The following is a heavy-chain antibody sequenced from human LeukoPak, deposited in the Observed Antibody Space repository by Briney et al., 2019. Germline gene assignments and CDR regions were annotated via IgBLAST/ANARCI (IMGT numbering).Heavy chain of an antibody. V-gene: IGHV3-30*18. Sequence: PGRSLRLSCAASGFTFSTYGMHWVRQAPGKGLEWVALISFDGRNKYYADSVKGRFTISRDKSKITLYLQMNSLRTEDTAVYYCAKPLDVTTPMDGFDYWGQGTLVTVSS. CDR1: GFTFSTYG. J-gene: IGHJ4*02. CDR2: ISFDGRNK. CDR3: AKPLDVTTPMDGFDY. D-gene: IGHD5-18*01.